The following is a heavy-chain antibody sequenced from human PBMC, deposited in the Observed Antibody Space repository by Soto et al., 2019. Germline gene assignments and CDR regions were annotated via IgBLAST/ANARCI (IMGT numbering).Heavy chain of an antibody. V-gene: IGHV1-18*01. CDR1: GYTFTSYG. Sequence: ASVKVSCKGSGYTFTSYGISWVREAPGQGLEWMGWISAYNGNTNYAQELQGRVTMTTDTSTSTAYMELRSLRSDDTAVYYCARSSGYVFAYMDVWGKGTTVTVS. CDR2: ISAYNGNT. J-gene: IGHJ6*03. CDR3: ARSSGYVFAYMDV. D-gene: IGHD5-12*01.